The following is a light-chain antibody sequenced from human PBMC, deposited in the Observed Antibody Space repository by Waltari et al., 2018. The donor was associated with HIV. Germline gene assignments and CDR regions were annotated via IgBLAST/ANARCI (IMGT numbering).Light chain of an antibody. J-gene: IGLJ1*01. V-gene: IGLV1-40*01. CDR3: QSHDSSLSGYV. CDR1: SSNIGAGYH. CDR2: GNS. Sequence: QSVLTQPPSVSGAPGQRVTISCTGSSSNIGAGYHVHWYQQLPGTAPQLLIYGNSNRPSGVPDRFAGSKSGTAASLAITGRQAEDEADYHCQSHDSSLSGYVFGTGTKVTVL.